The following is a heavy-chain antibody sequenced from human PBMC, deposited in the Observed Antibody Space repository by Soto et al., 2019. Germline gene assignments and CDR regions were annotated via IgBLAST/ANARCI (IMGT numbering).Heavy chain of an antibody. Sequence: SVKVSCKASGGSFTYTLSRVRQAPGQGLEWMGGIIPIFGTANYAQKFQGRVTITADESTKTAYMELSTLRSEDTAVYYCARLHSHGTYGMDVWGQGTTVTVSS. J-gene: IGHJ6*02. V-gene: IGHV1-69*13. CDR3: ARLHSHGTYGMDV. CDR2: IIPIFGTA. CDR1: GGSFTYT. D-gene: IGHD5-18*01.